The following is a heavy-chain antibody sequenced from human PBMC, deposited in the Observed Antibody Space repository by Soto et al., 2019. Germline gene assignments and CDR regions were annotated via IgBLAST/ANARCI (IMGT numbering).Heavy chain of an antibody. D-gene: IGHD3-22*01. Sequence: GGSLRLSCAASGFTFSTYAMAWVRQAPGKGLEWVSGVSASGLNTDYADPVKGRFYISRDNSKNTVSLHMNSLRAEDTAVYYCTTGLSNGYYNFDYWGQGTPVTVSS. CDR2: VSASGLNT. CDR1: GFTFSTYA. V-gene: IGHV3-23*01. CDR3: TTGLSNGYYNFDY. J-gene: IGHJ4*02.